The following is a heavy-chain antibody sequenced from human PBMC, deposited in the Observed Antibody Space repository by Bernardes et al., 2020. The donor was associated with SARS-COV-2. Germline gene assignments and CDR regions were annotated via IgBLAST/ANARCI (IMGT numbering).Heavy chain of an antibody. CDR3: AREKSQRDSYNRGLDF. Sequence: GGSLRLSCVASGFTFSGYCMNWVRQAPGKGLEWVSSISRSSRKIYYVDSVKRRFTISRDNAKNSLYLQMNSLRAEDTAVYYCAREKSQRDSYNRGLDFWGQGTMVTVSS. V-gene: IGHV3-21*01. J-gene: IGHJ4*02. CDR1: GFTFSGYC. CDR2: ISRSSRKI. D-gene: IGHD1-1*01.